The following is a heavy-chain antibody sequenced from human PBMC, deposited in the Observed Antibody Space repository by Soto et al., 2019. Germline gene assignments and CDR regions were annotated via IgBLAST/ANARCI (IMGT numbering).Heavy chain of an antibody. D-gene: IGHD4-17*01. CDR3: ARDSPGYGDYVLFDY. V-gene: IGHV6-1*01. Sequence: PSQTLSLTCAISGDSVSRNSVAWNWIRQSPSRGLEWLGRTYYRSKWYSDYAVSVKSRITINPDTSKNQFSLQLNSVTPEDTAVYYCARDSPGYGDYVLFDYWGQGNLVTVSS. CDR2: TYYRSKWYS. J-gene: IGHJ4*02. CDR1: GDSVSRNSVA.